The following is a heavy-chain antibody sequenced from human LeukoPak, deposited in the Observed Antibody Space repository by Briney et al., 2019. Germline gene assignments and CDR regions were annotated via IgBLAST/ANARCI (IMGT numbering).Heavy chain of an antibody. CDR1: GFSLGTYW. D-gene: IGHD6-6*01. CDR3: ARILATASSFDS. CDR2: INVDATSI. Sequence: GGSLRLSCAASGFSLGTYWMHWVRQAPGKGLVWVSRINVDATSISYADSVKGRFTISRDNAKKTLYLQMNSRRAEDTAVYFCARILATASSFDSWGRGTLVTVSS. V-gene: IGHV3-74*01. J-gene: IGHJ4*02.